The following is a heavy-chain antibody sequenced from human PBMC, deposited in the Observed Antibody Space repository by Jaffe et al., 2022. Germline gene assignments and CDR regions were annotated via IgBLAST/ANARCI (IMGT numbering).Heavy chain of an antibody. CDR1: GYSISSGYY. D-gene: IGHD2-15*01. V-gene: IGHV4-38-2*01. CDR3: ARAVEDIVVVVAAHQYYFDY. J-gene: IGHJ4*02. Sequence: QVQLQESGPGLVKPSETLSLTCAVSGYSISSGYYWGWIRQPPGKGLEWIGSIYHSGSTYYNPSLKSRVTISVDTSKNQFSLKLSSVTAADTAVYYCARAVEDIVVVVAAHQYYFDYWGQGTLVTVSS. CDR2: IYHSGST.